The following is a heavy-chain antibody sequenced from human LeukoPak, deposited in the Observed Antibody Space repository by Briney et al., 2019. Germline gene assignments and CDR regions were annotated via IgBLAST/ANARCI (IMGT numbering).Heavy chain of an antibody. Sequence: SETLSLTCAVYGGSFSGYYWSWIRQPPGKGLEWIGEINHSGSTNYNPSLKSRVTISVDTSKNQFSPKLSSVTAADTAVYYCARGGSKRWLQFNPYYFDYWGQGTLVTVSS. CDR1: GGSFSGYY. J-gene: IGHJ4*02. CDR3: ARGGSKRWLQFNPYYFDY. CDR2: INHSGST. V-gene: IGHV4-34*01. D-gene: IGHD5-24*01.